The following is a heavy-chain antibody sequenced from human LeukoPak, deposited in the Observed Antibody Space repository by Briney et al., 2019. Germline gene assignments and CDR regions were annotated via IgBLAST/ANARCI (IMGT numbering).Heavy chain of an antibody. D-gene: IGHD5-18*01. Sequence: ASVKVSCKASGYTFTGYYMHWVRQAPGQGLEWMGWINPNSGGTNYAQKFQGRVTMTRDTSISTAYMELSRLRSDDTAVYYCARDLTSRGYSYGPRGQHYYYGMDVWGQGTTVTVSS. CDR1: GYTFTGYY. V-gene: IGHV1-2*02. J-gene: IGHJ6*02. CDR2: INPNSGGT. CDR3: ARDLTSRGYSYGPRGQHYYYGMDV.